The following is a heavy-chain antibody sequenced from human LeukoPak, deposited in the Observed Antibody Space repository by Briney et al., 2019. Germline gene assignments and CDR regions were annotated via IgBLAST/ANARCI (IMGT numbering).Heavy chain of an antibody. CDR3: AREVTVTTY. CDR2: ITASGSNI. V-gene: IGHV3-11*01. D-gene: IGHD1-1*01. Sequence: GGSLRLSCAASGFIFSDYYMSWIRQAPGKGLEWVSHITASGSNIYYADSVKGRFTSSRDNAKNSLYLQMNSLKAEDTAVYYCAREVTVTTYWGQGTLVTVSS. CDR1: GFIFSDYY. J-gene: IGHJ4*02.